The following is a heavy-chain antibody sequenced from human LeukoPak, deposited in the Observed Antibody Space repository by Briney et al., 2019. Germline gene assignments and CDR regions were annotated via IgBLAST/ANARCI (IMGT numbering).Heavy chain of an antibody. V-gene: IGHV3-7*01. CDR3: GRDVSRGAGGAFDI. CDR1: GSTFSRFW. CDR2: IKQDGSEK. D-gene: IGHD2-8*02. Sequence: PGGSLRLSCAASGSTFSRFWMSWARQAQREGMEWVANIKQDGSEKYYVDSVKGRFTISRDNAKNSLYLQMNSLRAEDTAVYYCGRDVSRGAGGAFDIWGQGTMVTVSS. J-gene: IGHJ3*02.